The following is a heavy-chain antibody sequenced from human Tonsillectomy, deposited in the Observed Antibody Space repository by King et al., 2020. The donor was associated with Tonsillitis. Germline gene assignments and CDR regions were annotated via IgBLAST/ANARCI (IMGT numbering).Heavy chain of an antibody. CDR1: GFVFSNYW. Sequence: VQLVESGGGLVQPGGSLRLSCTASGFVFSNYWMTWVRQAPGKGLEWVANIKQDGSDKHYVGSVKGRFTISRDNAKNSLCLQMDSLRAEDTAVYYCASVSSPVGRETYTPNHDYWGRGTLVTVSS. CDR3: ASVSSPVGRETYTPNHDY. CDR2: IKQDGSDK. V-gene: IGHV3-7*03. D-gene: IGHD1-14*01. J-gene: IGHJ4*02.